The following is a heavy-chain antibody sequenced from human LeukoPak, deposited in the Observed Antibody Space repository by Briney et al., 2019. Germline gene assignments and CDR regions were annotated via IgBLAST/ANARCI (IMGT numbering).Heavy chain of an antibody. D-gene: IGHD2-2*01. V-gene: IGHV3-73*01. CDR2: IRSKANSYAT. J-gene: IGHJ6*02. CDR1: GFTFSGSA. CDR3: TRPYCSSTSCYYYYGMDV. Sequence: GGSLRLSCAASGFTFSGSAMHWVRQASGKGLEWVGRIRSKANSYATAYAASVKGRFTISRDDSKNTAYLQMNSLKTEGTAVYYCTRPYCSSTSCYYYYGMDVWGQGTTVTVSS.